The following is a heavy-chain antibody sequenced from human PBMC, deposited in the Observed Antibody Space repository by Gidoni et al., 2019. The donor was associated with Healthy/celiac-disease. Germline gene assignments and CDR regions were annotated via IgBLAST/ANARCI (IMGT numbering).Heavy chain of an antibody. CDR3: ARDPLDYGGNALDY. CDR1: GGSVSSGSYY. V-gene: IGHV4-61*01. Sequence: QVQLQESGPGLVKPSETLSLTCTVSGGSVSSGSYYWSWIRQPQGKGLEWIGYIYYSGSTNYNPSLKSRVTISVDTSKNQFSLKLSSVTAADTAVYYCARDPLDYGGNALDYWGQGTLVTVSS. D-gene: IGHD4-17*01. J-gene: IGHJ4*02. CDR2: IYYSGST.